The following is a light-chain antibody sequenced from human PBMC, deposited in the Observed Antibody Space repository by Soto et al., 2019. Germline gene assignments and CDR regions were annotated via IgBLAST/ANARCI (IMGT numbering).Light chain of an antibody. CDR2: WAS. CDR1: QSVLYSSNNKNY. Sequence: DIVMTQSPDSLAVSLGERATINCKSSQSVLYSSNNKNYLAWYQQKPGQPPKLLLYWASTRESGVPGRFSGRGSGTDFTLTISSLQAEDVAVYYCQQYYSTPPMFGQGTKVEIK. J-gene: IGKJ1*01. V-gene: IGKV4-1*01. CDR3: QQYYSTPPM.